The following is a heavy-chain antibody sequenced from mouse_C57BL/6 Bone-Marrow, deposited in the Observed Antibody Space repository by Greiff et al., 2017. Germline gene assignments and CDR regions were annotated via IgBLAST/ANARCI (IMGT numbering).Heavy chain of an antibody. J-gene: IGHJ4*01. Sequence: EVKLMESGGDLVKPGGSLKLSCAASGFTFSSYGMSWVRQTPDKRLEWVATISSGGSYTYYPDSVKGRFTISRDNAKNTLYLQMSSLKSEDTAMYYCARRVYGSGAMDYWGQGTSVTVSS. V-gene: IGHV5-6*02. D-gene: IGHD1-1*01. CDR3: ARRVYGSGAMDY. CDR2: ISSGGSYT. CDR1: GFTFSSYG.